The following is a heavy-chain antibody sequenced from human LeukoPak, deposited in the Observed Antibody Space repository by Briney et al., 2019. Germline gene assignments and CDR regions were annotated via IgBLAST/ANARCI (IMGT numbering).Heavy chain of an antibody. CDR1: GFTFSSYS. Sequence: KSGGSLRLSCAASGFTFSSYSMNWVRQAPGKGLEWVSSISSSSSYIFYADSVKGRFTISRDNSKNTLYLQMNSLRAEDTAVYYCAKRPKSSSWYADYWGQGTLVTVSS. D-gene: IGHD6-13*01. CDR2: ISSSSSYI. CDR3: AKRPKSSSWYADY. J-gene: IGHJ4*02. V-gene: IGHV3-21*04.